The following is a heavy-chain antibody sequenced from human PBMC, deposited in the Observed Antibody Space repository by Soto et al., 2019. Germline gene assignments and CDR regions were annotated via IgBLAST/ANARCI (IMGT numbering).Heavy chain of an antibody. V-gene: IGHV3-30-3*01. CDR3: YIVATIDY. CDR1: GFTFSSYA. J-gene: IGHJ4*02. CDR2: ISYDGSNK. D-gene: IGHD5-12*01. Sequence: PGGSLRLSCAASGFTFSSYAMHWVRQAPGKGLEWVAVISYDGSNKYYADSVKGRFTISRDNSKNTLYLQMNSLRAEDTAVYYCYIVATIDYWGQGTLVTVSS.